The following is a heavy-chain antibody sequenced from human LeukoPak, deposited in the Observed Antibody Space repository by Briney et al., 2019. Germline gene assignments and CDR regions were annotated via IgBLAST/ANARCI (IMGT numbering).Heavy chain of an antibody. CDR3: AKDGCSGGSCYGRSAFDI. V-gene: IGHV3-9*03. D-gene: IGHD2-15*01. Sequence: GRSLRLSCVVSGFTLNDYAMHWVRQAPGKGLEWVSGISYNGGTIGFADSVKGRFTISRDNAKNSLYLQMNSLRAEDMALYYCAKDGCSGGSCYGRSAFDIWGQGTMVTVSS. J-gene: IGHJ3*02. CDR1: GFTLNDYA. CDR2: ISYNGGTI.